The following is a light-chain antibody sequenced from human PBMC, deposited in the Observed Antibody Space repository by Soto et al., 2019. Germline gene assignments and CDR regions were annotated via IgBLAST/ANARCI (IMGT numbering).Light chain of an antibody. CDR2: GAS. J-gene: IGKJ1*01. V-gene: IGKV3-20*01. CDR3: LHYVGSPWA. Sequence: EIVLTQSPGTLSLSPGERATLSCRASQSVNRFLAWFQQKPGQAPRLLIYGASNRATGIPDRFSGSGSETDFTLTITRLEPEDSAVYDCLHYVGSPWAFGQGTKVEIK. CDR1: QSVNRF.